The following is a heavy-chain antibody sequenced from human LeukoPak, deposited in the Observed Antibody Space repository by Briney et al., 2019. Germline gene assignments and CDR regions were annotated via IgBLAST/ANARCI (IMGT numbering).Heavy chain of an antibody. D-gene: IGHD3-10*01. V-gene: IGHV3-23*01. CDR1: GFTFSSYA. CDR2: ISGGGGST. J-gene: IGHJ6*04. Sequence: GGSLRLSCAASGFTFSSYAMNWVRQAPGKGLEWVSAISGGGGSTPYADSVNGRFTISRDNSKNMVYMQMNSLRVEDTAVYYCAKDGLSGSGSYSWGKMDVWGKGTTVTASS. CDR3: AKDGLSGSGSYSWGKMDV.